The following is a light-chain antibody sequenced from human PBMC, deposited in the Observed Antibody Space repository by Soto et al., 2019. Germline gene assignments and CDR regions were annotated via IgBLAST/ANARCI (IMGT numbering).Light chain of an antibody. CDR2: DVS. Sequence: QAVVTQPASVSGSHGQSITISCTGTGSNVGGYNFVSWFQHHPGKAPKLIIFDVSSRPSGVSDRFSGSKSGNTASLTISGLQAEDEADYYCSSYTTSSTYLFGGGTKLTVL. J-gene: IGLJ2*01. CDR1: GSNVGGYNF. CDR3: SSYTTSSTYL. V-gene: IGLV2-14*03.